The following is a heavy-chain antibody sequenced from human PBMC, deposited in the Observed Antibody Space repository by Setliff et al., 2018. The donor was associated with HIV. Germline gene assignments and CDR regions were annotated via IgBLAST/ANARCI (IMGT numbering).Heavy chain of an antibody. CDR2: INYSGNT. CDR3: ARAGEIYYPIAFDS. CDR1: GGSFSVNY. J-gene: IGHJ4*02. Sequence: SETLSLTCAVYGGSFSVNYWSWIRQPPGKGLEWIGEINYSGNTNYNPSLKSRVTISIDTSKNQFSLKLSPVTAADTAVYFCARAGEIYYPIAFDSWGQGTVVTVSS. D-gene: IGHD3-22*01. V-gene: IGHV4-34*01.